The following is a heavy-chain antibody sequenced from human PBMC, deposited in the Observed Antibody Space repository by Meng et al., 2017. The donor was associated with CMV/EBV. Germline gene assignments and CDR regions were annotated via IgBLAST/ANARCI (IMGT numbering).Heavy chain of an antibody. Sequence: ASLKVSCKASGYTFNKHGINWVRQAPGQGLEWMGWINLWNGKIESAQKFQGRITLTTDASTSTVYMELRSLTSDDTAVYYCAKDLFSPGGNSCFDHWGQGTLVTVSS. V-gene: IGHV1-18*01. CDR2: INLWNGKI. D-gene: IGHD3-16*01. CDR1: GYTFNKHG. J-gene: IGHJ4*02. CDR3: AKDLFSPGGNSCFDH.